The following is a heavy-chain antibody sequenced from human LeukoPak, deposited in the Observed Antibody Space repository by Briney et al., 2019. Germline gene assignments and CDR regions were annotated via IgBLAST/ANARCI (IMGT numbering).Heavy chain of an antibody. CDR1: GFTFSSYE. V-gene: IGHV3-21*01. D-gene: IGHD2-21*02. CDR2: ISSSSSYI. J-gene: IGHJ3*02. Sequence: GGSLRLSCAASGFTFSSYEMNWVRQAPGKGLEWVSSISSSSSYIYYADSVKGRFTISRDNAENSLYLQMNSLRAEDTAVYYCARESGDFGSAFDIWGQGTMVTVSS. CDR3: ARESGDFGSAFDI.